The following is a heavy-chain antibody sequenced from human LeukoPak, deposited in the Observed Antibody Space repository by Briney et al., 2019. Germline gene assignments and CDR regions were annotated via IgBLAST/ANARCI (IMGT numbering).Heavy chain of an antibody. D-gene: IGHD6-19*01. V-gene: IGHV3-30*18. CDR2: ISYDGSNK. J-gene: IGHJ4*02. CDR3: AKDRYSSGWYEAFDY. Sequence: GGSLRLSCAASGFTFSSYGMHWVRQAPGKGLEWVAVISYDGSNKYYADSVKGRFTISRDNSKNTLYLQMNSLRAEDTAVYYCAKDRYSSGWYEAFDYWGQGTLVTVSS. CDR1: GFTFSSYG.